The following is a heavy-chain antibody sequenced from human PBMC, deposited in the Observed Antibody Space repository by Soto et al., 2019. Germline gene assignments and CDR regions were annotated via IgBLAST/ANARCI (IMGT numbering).Heavy chain of an antibody. CDR2: IYYTGST. D-gene: IGHD7-27*01. V-gene: IGHV4-59*01. CDR3: ARITRSPNSGYIDY. CDR1: GGSISGYY. J-gene: IGHJ4*02. Sequence: SETLSLTCTVPGGSISGYYWIWIRQHPGRGLEWIGYIYYTGSTNYNPSLKSRVTVSVDTSKNQFSLILSSVTAADTAVYYCARITRSPNSGYIDYWGQGALVTVSS.